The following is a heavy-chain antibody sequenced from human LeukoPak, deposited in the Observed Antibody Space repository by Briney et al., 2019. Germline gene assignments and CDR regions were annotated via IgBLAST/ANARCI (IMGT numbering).Heavy chain of an antibody. Sequence: GESLKISCKGSGYSFTSCWNGWVRQMPGKGLEWVGIIYPGDSDTRYSPSFQGQVTISADKSINTAYLQWCSLKASDTALYYCARHVVMATGRYLDYWGQGTLVTVSS. CDR2: IYPGDSDT. V-gene: IGHV5-51*01. CDR1: GYSFTSCW. J-gene: IGHJ4*02. CDR3: ARHVVMATGRYLDY. D-gene: IGHD3-16*01.